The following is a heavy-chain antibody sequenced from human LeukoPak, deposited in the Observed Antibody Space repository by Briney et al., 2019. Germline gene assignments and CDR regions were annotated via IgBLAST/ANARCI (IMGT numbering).Heavy chain of an antibody. CDR2: MSPNSGNT. D-gene: IGHD7-27*01. CDR1: GYTFTSYD. CDR3: ARGPPNWGFDY. V-gene: IGHV1-8*01. Sequence: ASVKVSCKASGYTFTSYDINWVRQATGQGLEWMGWMSPNSGNTGYAQKFQGRVTMTRNTFIDTAYMELSSLRSEDTAVYYCARGPPNWGFDYWGPGTLVTVSS. J-gene: IGHJ4*02.